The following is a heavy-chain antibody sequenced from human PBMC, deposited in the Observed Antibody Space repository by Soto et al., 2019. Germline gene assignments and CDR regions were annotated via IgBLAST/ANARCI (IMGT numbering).Heavy chain of an antibody. CDR1: RGSISSPNW. D-gene: IGHD2-2*01. CDR3: ARGVVVVPAAIRWFDP. CDR2: IYHSGGT. J-gene: IGHJ5*02. V-gene: IGHV4-4*02. Sequence: QVQLQESGPGLVKPSGTLSLTCAVSRGSISSPNWWSWVRQPPGKGLEWIGEIYHSGGTNYNPSLRSRVTISVDKSNNQFSLKLSSVTAAYTAVYYCARGVVVVPAAIRWFDPWGQGTLVTVSS.